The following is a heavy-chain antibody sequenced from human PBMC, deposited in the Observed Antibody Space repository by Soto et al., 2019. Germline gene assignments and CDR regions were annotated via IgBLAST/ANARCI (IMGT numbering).Heavy chain of an antibody. CDR3: ARGHSTWFRRFDP. Sequence: SETLSLTCTVSGGSVRSGSHYWNWIRQPPGKGLEWIGYIYYTGNTNYNPSLKSRVTISVDTAKNQFSLEVNSLTAADPAVYYCARGHSTWFRRFDPWGQGTLVTVSS. D-gene: IGHD2-2*01. CDR2: IYYTGNT. J-gene: IGHJ5*02. V-gene: IGHV4-61*01. CDR1: GGSVRSGSHY.